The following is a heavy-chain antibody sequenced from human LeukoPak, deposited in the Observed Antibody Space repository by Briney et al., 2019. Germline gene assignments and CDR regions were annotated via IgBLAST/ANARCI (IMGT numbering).Heavy chain of an antibody. V-gene: IGHV3-64*02. Sequence: GGSLRLSCAASGFSFSTFSMNWVRQAPGKELEYVSMISGNGRSITYADSVKGRFTVSRDNSKNTLYLQMGSLRAEDTAVYYCARERSDYYFDYWGQGTLVTVSS. J-gene: IGHJ4*02. CDR3: ARERSDYYFDY. D-gene: IGHD2-21*01. CDR1: GFSFSTFS. CDR2: ISGNGRSI.